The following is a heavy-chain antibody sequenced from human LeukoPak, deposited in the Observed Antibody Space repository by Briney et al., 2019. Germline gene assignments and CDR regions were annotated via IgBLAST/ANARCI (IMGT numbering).Heavy chain of an antibody. J-gene: IGHJ5*02. D-gene: IGHD3-3*01. CDR1: GGTFSSYA. Sequence: SVKVSCKASGGTFSSYAISWVRHAPGQGLEWMGGIIPIFGTANYAQKFQGRVTITTDESTSTAYMELSSLRSEDTAVYYCARALHYYDFWSGYWFDPWGQGTLVTVSS. CDR2: IIPIFGTA. V-gene: IGHV1-69*05. CDR3: ARALHYYDFWSGYWFDP.